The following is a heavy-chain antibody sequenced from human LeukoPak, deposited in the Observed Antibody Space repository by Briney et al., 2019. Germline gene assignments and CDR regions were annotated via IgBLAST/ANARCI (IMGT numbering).Heavy chain of an antibody. CDR3: AKTDGYNSGAFDI. CDR2: ISWNSGSI. Sequence: GGSLRLSCAASGFTFDDNAMHWVRQAPRRGLEWVSGISWNSGSIGYADSVKGRFTISRDNAKNSLYLQMNSLRAEDMALYYCAKTDGYNSGAFDIWGQGTMGTVSS. CDR1: GFTFDDNA. J-gene: IGHJ3*02. V-gene: IGHV3-9*03. D-gene: IGHD5-24*01.